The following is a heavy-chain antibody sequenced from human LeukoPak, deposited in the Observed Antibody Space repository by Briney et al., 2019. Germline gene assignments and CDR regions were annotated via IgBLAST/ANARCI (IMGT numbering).Heavy chain of an antibody. Sequence: GGSLRLSCAASGFTFSSYSMNWVRQAPEKGLEWVSYISSRSSTIYYADSVKGRFTISRDNAKNSLYLQMNSLRAEDTAVYYCARAHHRRVYDYVWGSYPYWGQGTLVTVSS. J-gene: IGHJ4*02. V-gene: IGHV3-48*01. CDR1: GFTFSSYS. D-gene: IGHD3-16*02. CDR3: ARAHHRRVYDYVWGSYPY. CDR2: ISSRSSTI.